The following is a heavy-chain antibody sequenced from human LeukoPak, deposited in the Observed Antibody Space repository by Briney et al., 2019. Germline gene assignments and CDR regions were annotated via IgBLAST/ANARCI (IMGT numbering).Heavy chain of an antibody. V-gene: IGHV3-11*01. Sequence: GGSLRLSCAASGFTFSDYYMSWIRQAPGKGLEWVSYISSSGSTIYYADSVKGRFTISRDNAKNSLYLQMNSLRAEDTALYYCAKDFNYYDSSGYYQSAFDYWGQGTLVTVSS. D-gene: IGHD3-22*01. CDR3: AKDFNYYDSSGYYQSAFDY. CDR2: ISSSGSTI. CDR1: GFTFSDYY. J-gene: IGHJ4*02.